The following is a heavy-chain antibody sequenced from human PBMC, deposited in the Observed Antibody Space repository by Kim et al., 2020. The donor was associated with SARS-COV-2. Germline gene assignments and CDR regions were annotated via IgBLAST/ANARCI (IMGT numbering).Heavy chain of an antibody. CDR3: ARGNARAPYYYYGMDV. J-gene: IGHJ6*02. Sequence: SLKSRVTISVDTSHNQFSLKLSSVTAADTAVYYCARGNARAPYYYYGMDVWGQGTTVTVSS. V-gene: IGHV4-34*13.